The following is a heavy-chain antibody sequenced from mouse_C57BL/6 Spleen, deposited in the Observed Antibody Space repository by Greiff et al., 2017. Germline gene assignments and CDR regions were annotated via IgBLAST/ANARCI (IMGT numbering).Heavy chain of an antibody. CDR3: ARGNYYFDY. V-gene: IGHV5-6*01. Sequence: EVKLMESGGDLVKPGGSLKLSCAASGFTFSSYGMSWVRQTPDKRLEWVATISSGGSYTYYPDSVKGRFTIARDNAKNPLYLQMSSLKSEDTAMYYCARGNYYFDYWGQGTTLTVSS. J-gene: IGHJ2*01. D-gene: IGHD2-1*01. CDR2: ISSGGSYT. CDR1: GFTFSSYG.